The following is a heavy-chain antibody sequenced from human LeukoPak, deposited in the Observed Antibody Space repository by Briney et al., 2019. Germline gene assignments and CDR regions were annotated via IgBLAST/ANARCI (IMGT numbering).Heavy chain of an antibody. D-gene: IGHD3-10*01. J-gene: IGHJ4*02. V-gene: IGHV3-11*01. CDR1: GFIFSDYH. CDR3: TTGLRRRITAGVHY. CDR2: INPGGDAV. Sequence: PGGSLRLSCAASGFIFSDYHMSWIRQAPGKGLECVSYINPGGDAVYFADSVKGRFTISRDNAKNSLYLQMNSLKTEDTAVYYCTTGLRRRITAGVHYWGQGTLVTVSS.